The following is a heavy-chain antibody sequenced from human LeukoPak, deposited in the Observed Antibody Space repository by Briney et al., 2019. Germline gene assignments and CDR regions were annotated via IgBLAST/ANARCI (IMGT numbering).Heavy chain of an antibody. Sequence: GGSLRLSCAASGFTFSSYSMNWVRQAPGKGLEWVSSISSSSSYIYYADSVKGRFTISRDNAKNSLYLQMNSLRAEDTAVYYCARDTTPYSSGWLFGYWGQGTLVTVSS. CDR3: ARDTTPYSSGWLFGY. CDR1: GFTFSSYS. V-gene: IGHV3-21*01. J-gene: IGHJ4*02. CDR2: ISSSSSYI. D-gene: IGHD6-19*01.